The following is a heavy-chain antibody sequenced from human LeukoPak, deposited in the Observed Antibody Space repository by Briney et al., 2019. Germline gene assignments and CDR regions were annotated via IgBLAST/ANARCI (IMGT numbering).Heavy chain of an antibody. CDR3: ARAGSYGHTYYFDY. J-gene: IGHJ4*02. V-gene: IGHV1-18*01. Sequence: GASVEVSCKGSGYTFTSYGISWVRQAPGQGLEWMGWISAYNGNTNYEQKLQGRVTMTTDTSTSTAYMELRSLRSDDTAVYYCARAGSYGHTYYFDYWGQGTLVTVSS. CDR2: ISAYNGNT. D-gene: IGHD5-18*01. CDR1: GYTFTSYG.